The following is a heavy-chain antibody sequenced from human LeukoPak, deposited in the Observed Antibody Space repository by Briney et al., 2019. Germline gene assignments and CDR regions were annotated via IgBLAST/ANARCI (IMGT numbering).Heavy chain of an antibody. CDR2: IRYDGSDT. Sequence: GGSLRLSCAASGFTFSSYGMHWVRQAPGKGLEWVTFIRYDGSDTYYVDSVKGRFTISRDNSKNTLFLQMNSLRAEDTAVYYCARGEVGIDYWGQGTLVTVSS. CDR3: ARGEVGIDY. V-gene: IGHV3-30*02. J-gene: IGHJ4*02. CDR1: GFTFSSYG. D-gene: IGHD2-2*01.